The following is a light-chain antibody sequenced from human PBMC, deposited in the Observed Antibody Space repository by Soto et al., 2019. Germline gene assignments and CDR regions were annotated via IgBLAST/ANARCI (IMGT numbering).Light chain of an antibody. CDR3: QKYNSARALT. CDR2: AAS. Sequence: DIQMTQSPSSLSASVGDRVTITCRASQSISSYLAWYQQKPGKVPKLLIYAASTLQSGVPSRFSGSGSGTDFTLTISSLQPEDVATYYCQKYNSARALTFGGGTKVDI. CDR1: QSISSY. V-gene: IGKV1-27*01. J-gene: IGKJ4*01.